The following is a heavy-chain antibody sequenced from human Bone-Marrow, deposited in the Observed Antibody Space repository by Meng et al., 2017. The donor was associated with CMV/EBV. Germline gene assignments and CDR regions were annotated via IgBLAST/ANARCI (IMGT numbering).Heavy chain of an antibody. CDR1: GFTFSNHW. V-gene: IGHV3-74*01. Sequence: VQLVESGGGLVQPGGSRRLSCAASGFTFSNHWLHWVRQAPGKGLVWVARINSDESSRSYADSVKGRFTISRDNSKNTLYLQMNSLRADDTAVYYCARGVGESLGWEMGYWGQGTLVTVSS. J-gene: IGHJ4*02. CDR3: ARGVGESLGWEMGY. D-gene: IGHD1-26*01. CDR2: INSDESSR.